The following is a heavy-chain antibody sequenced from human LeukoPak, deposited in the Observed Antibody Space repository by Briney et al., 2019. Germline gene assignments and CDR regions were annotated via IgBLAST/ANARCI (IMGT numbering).Heavy chain of an antibody. V-gene: IGHV4-4*02. Sequence: SETLSLTCAVSGDSISSSDWWNWVRQPPGKGLEWIGEIYHSESTHYNPSLKSRVTISVDKSKNQFSLRLSSVTAADTAVYYCARSGTARDFDYRGQGTLVTVSS. D-gene: IGHD2-21*02. CDR2: IYHSEST. CDR1: GDSISSSDW. CDR3: ARSGTARDFDY. J-gene: IGHJ4*02.